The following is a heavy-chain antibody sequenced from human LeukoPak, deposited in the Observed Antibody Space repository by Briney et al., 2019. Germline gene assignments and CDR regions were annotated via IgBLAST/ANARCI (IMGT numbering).Heavy chain of an antibody. J-gene: IGHJ4*02. CDR1: GFTFSDYD. CDR3: AREGRGYYGDFDY. CDR2: IRNSGSPK. D-gene: IGHD2-15*01. V-gene: IGHV3-11*01. Sequence: AGGSLRLSCSASGFTFSDYDMDWIRQAPGKGLEWISYIRNSGSPKYDADSVKGRFTISRDNAKNSLYLQMDNLRAEDTAVYYCAREGRGYYGDFDYWGQGTLVTVSS.